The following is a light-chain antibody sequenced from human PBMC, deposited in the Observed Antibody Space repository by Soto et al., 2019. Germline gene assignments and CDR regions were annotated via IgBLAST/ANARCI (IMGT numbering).Light chain of an antibody. V-gene: IGLV2-14*01. CDR3: SSYSLSTAYL. CDR2: EVS. Sequence: QSALTQPASVSGSPGQSITISCTGTSSDVGGYDYVSWYQLHPGKAPKLMVFEVSNRPSGVSYRFSGSKSGNTASLTISVLQAEDEADYFCSSYSLSTAYLFGNGTKVTVL. J-gene: IGLJ1*01. CDR1: SSDVGGYDY.